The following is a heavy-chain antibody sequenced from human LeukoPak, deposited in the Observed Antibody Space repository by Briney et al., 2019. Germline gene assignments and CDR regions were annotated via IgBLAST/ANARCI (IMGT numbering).Heavy chain of an antibody. CDR1: GGSISSGGSY. V-gene: IGHV4-31*03. J-gene: IGHJ5*02. D-gene: IGHD3-10*01. Sequence: SQTLSLTCTVSGGSISSGGSYWSWIRQHPGKGLEWIGYIYYSGSTYYNPSLKSRLTISVDTSENQFSLKLSSVTAADTAVYYCATYGSGEWGLDWFDPWGQGTLVTVSS. CDR3: ATYGSGEWGLDWFDP. CDR2: IYYSGST.